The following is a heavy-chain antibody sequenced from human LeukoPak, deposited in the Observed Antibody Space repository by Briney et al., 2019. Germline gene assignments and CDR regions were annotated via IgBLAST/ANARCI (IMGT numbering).Heavy chain of an antibody. J-gene: IGHJ2*01. Sequence: GGSLRLSCAASGFTFTTYGMNWVRQAPGKGLEGVSSITTGIGYTYYAASVKGGFTISRDNAKNSLYLEMNGLRVEDTAVYYCARGRYFDIWGRGTLVTVSS. CDR1: GFTFTTYG. CDR2: ITTGIGYT. V-gene: IGHV3-21*01. CDR3: ARGRYFDI.